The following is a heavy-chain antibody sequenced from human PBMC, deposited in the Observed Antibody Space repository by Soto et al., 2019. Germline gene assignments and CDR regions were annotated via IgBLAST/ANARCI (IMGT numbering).Heavy chain of an antibody. CDR1: GGSISTVGHY. CDR3: ARATGTLRSRNCDY. J-gene: IGHJ4*02. CDR2: IYHTGST. Sequence: TSETLSLTCSVSGGSISTVGHYWTWIRQPPGKGLEWIGSIYHTGSTYYSKSLRSRLTMSVDTSKSQFSLRLSSVTAADTAVYYCARATGTLRSRNCDYWGQGSLVTVSS. V-gene: IGHV4-31*03. D-gene: IGHD1-1*01.